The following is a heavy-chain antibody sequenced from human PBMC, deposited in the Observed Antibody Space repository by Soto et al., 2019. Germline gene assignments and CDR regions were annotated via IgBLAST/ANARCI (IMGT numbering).Heavy chain of an antibody. J-gene: IGHJ4*02. Sequence: PGGSLRLSCAASGFTFSSYDMHWVRQATGKGLEWVSAIGTAGDTYYPGSVKGRFTISRENAKNSLYLQMNSLRAGDTAVYYCARASRTPLGELSLYDYWGQGTLVTVSS. CDR3: ARASRTPLGELSLYDY. D-gene: IGHD3-16*02. CDR2: IGTAGDT. V-gene: IGHV3-13*01. CDR1: GFTFSSYD.